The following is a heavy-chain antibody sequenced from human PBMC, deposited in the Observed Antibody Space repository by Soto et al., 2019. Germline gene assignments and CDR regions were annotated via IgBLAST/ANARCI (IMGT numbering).Heavy chain of an antibody. V-gene: IGHV1-69*12. Sequence: QVQLVQSGAEVKKPGSSVKVSCKASGGTFSSYAISWVRQAPGQGLEWMGGIIPIFGTAKYAQKFQGRVRIRADESRRPANMELSSLRSEDTAVYDGVRNVEMATSHLDYWGQGTLVTVSS. D-gene: IGHD5-12*01. CDR1: GGTFSSYA. CDR2: IIPIFGTA. J-gene: IGHJ4*02. CDR3: VRNVEMATSHLDY.